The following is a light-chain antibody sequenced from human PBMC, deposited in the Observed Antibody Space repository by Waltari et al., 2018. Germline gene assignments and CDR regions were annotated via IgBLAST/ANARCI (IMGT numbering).Light chain of an antibody. CDR1: QSVSSN. CDR3: QQYNNWPPLT. Sequence: EIVMTQSPATLSVSPGERANLSCRARQSVSSNFAWYQQKPGQAPRLLIYGASTRATGIPAMFSGSGSGTEFTLTISSLQSEDFAFYYCQQYNNWPPLTFGGGTKVEIK. V-gene: IGKV3-15*01. J-gene: IGKJ4*01. CDR2: GAS.